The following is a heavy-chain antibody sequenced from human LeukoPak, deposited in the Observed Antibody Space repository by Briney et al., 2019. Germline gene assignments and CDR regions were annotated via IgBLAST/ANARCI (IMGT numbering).Heavy chain of an antibody. CDR1: GYTLTSYG. D-gene: IGHD3-10*01. Sequence: ASVKVSCKASGYTLTSYGFSWVRQAPGQGLEWMGWISGYNGNTNYAQHLQGRVTMTIDTSTSTAYMELRSMRSDDTAVYYCARDPAFRGAQMEYWGQGTLVTVSS. J-gene: IGHJ4*02. CDR2: ISGYNGNT. CDR3: ARDPAFRGAQMEY. V-gene: IGHV1-18*01.